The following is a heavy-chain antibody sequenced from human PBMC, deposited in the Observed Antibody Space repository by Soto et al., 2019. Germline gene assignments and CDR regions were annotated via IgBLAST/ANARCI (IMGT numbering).Heavy chain of an antibody. D-gene: IGHD6-13*01. V-gene: IGHV1-3*01. CDR3: ARGEGQQLAPTLDWFDP. J-gene: IGHJ5*02. Sequence: ASVKVSCKASGYTFTSYAMHWVRQAPGQRLEWMGWINAGNGNTKYSQKFQGRVTITRDTSASTAYMEQSSLRSEDTAVYYCARGEGQQLAPTLDWFDPWGQGTLVTVSS. CDR2: INAGNGNT. CDR1: GYTFTSYA.